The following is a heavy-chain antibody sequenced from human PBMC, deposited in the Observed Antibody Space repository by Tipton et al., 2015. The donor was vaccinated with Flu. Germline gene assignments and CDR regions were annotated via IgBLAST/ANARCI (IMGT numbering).Heavy chain of an antibody. CDR3: ARDYYYDSSPYFDY. Sequence: QLVQSGAEVKKPGASVKVSCKASGYTFTGYYMHWVRQAPGQGLEWMGRINPNSGGTNYAQKFQGRVTMTRDTSISTAYMELSRLRSDDTAVYYCARDYYYDSSPYFDYWGQGTLVTVSS. CDR1: GYTFTGYY. J-gene: IGHJ4*02. CDR2: INPNSGGT. D-gene: IGHD3-22*01. V-gene: IGHV1-2*06.